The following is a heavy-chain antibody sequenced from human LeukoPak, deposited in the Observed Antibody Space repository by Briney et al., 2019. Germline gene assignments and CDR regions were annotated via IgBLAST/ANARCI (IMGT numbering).Heavy chain of an antibody. Sequence: PSETLSLTCTVSGGSISSSSYYWGWIRQPPGKGLEWIGEIYHSGSTNYNPSLKTRVTISVDKSKNQFSLKLSSVTAADTAVYYCARASHDYGDYGHFDYWGQGTLVTVSS. CDR1: GGSISSSSYY. V-gene: IGHV4-39*07. CDR2: IYHSGST. CDR3: ARASHDYGDYGHFDY. J-gene: IGHJ4*02. D-gene: IGHD4-17*01.